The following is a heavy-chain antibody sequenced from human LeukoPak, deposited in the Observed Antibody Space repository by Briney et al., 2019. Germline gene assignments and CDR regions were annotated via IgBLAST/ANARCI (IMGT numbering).Heavy chain of an antibody. J-gene: IGHJ5*02. V-gene: IGHV4-4*07. CDR3: ARSHLPYYYGSGKTNWFDP. D-gene: IGHD3-10*01. Sequence: PSETLSLTCIVSGGSISDYFWSWIRQPAGKGLEWIGHMSTSGNTNYNPSLKSRVTMSLDTSKNQFSLKVNPVTAADTAVYYCARSHLPYYYGSGKTNWFDPWGQGTLVTVSS. CDR1: GGSISDYF. CDR2: MSTSGNT.